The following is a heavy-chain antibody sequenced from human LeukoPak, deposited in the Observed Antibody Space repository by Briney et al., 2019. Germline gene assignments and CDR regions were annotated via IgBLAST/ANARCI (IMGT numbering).Heavy chain of an antibody. D-gene: IGHD2/OR15-2a*01. V-gene: IGHV4-61*02. CDR3: ARVSAGYMDV. CDR1: GGSISSSSYY. Sequence: PSETLSLTCTVSGGSISSSSYYWSWIRQPAGKGLEWIGRIYTSGSTNYNPSLKSRVTISVDTSKNQFSLKLSSVTAADTAVYYCARVSAGYMDVWGKGTTVTVSS. J-gene: IGHJ6*03. CDR2: IYTSGST.